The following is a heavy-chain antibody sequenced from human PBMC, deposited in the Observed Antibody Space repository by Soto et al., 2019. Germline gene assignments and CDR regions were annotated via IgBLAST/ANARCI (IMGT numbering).Heavy chain of an antibody. CDR1: GGTFSSYA. CDR2: IIPIFGTA. CDR3: ASLIRDCSSASCYYYYGMDV. J-gene: IGHJ6*02. D-gene: IGHD2-2*01. V-gene: IGHV1-69*01. Sequence: QVQLVQSGAEVKKPGSSVKVSWKASGGTFSSYAISWVRQAPGQGLEWMGGIIPIFGTANYAQKFQGRVTITADESTSTAYMEVSSLRSEDTAVYYWASLIRDCSSASCYYYYGMDVWGQGTTFTVSS.